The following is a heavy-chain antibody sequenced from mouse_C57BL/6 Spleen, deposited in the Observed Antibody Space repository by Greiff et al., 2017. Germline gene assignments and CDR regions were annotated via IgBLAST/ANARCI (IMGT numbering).Heavy chain of an antibody. Sequence: VQLQQSGPVLVKPGASVKMSCKASGYTFTDYYMNWVKQSHGKSLEWIGVINPYNGGTSYNQKFKGKATLTVDKSSSTAYMELNSLTSEDSAVYYCARSDGNYGGFYYFDYWGQGTTLTVSS. D-gene: IGHD2-1*01. CDR1: GYTFTDYY. CDR3: ARSDGNYGGFYYFDY. CDR2: INPYNGGT. V-gene: IGHV1-19*01. J-gene: IGHJ2*01.